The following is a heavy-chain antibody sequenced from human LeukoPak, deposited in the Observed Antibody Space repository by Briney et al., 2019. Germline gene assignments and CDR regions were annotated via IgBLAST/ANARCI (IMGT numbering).Heavy chain of an antibody. V-gene: IGHV4-31*03. Sequence: PSETLSLTCTGSGGSISSGGYYWSWIRQHPGNGLEWIGYIYFSGSTYYNPSLKSRVTISVDTSKNQFSLKLSSVTAADTAVYYCARDNFSGSRFDYWGQGTLVTVSS. J-gene: IGHJ4*02. D-gene: IGHD6-19*01. CDR1: GGSISSGGYY. CDR2: IYFSGST. CDR3: ARDNFSGSRFDY.